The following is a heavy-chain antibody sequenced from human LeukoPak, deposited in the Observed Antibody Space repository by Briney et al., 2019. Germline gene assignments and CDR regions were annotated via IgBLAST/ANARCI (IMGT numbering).Heavy chain of an antibody. CDR1: GFTFDDHA. CDR3: ARASYYYDTSGLGAFDI. J-gene: IGHJ3*02. V-gene: IGHV3-9*01. CDR2: INWDGSRI. D-gene: IGHD3-22*01. Sequence: SLRLSCAASGFTFDDHAMCWVRQAPGEGRGWVSGINWDGSRIGYADAVKGRFTISRDSAKNSLYLQMNSLRTEDTALYYCARASYYYDTSGLGAFDIWGQGTLVTVSS.